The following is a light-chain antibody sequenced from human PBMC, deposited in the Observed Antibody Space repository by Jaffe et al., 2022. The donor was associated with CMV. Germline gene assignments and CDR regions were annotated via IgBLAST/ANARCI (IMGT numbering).Light chain of an antibody. CDR1: QSVRSSY. V-gene: IGKV3-20*01. Sequence: EIVLTQSPGTLSLSPGERATLSCRASQSVRSSYLAWYQQKPGQAPRLLIYGASNRATGIPDRFSGSGSGTDFTLTISRLEPEDFAVYYCQQYDRSYTFGQGTKLEIK. CDR2: GAS. J-gene: IGKJ2*01. CDR3: QQYDRSYT.